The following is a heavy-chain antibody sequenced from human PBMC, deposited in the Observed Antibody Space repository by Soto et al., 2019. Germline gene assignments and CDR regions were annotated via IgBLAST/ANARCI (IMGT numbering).Heavy chain of an antibody. D-gene: IGHD3-22*01. J-gene: IGHJ4*02. CDR2: IYYSGST. CDR3: ARRQYYYDSSGYYYGGDY. CDR1: GGSISSSSYY. Sequence: SETLSLTCTVSGGSISSSSYYWGWIRQPPGKGLEWIGSIYYSGSTYYNPSLKSRVTISVDTSKNQFSLKLSSVTAADTAVYYCARRQYYYDSSGYYYGGDYWGQGTLVTVSS. V-gene: IGHV4-39*01.